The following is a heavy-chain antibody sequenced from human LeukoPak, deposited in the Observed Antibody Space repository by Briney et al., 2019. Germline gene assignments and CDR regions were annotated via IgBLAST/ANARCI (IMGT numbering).Heavy chain of an antibody. Sequence: SETLSLTCTVSGDSISSYYWSWIRQPPGKGLEWIGYIYSGGSTYYNPSLKSRVTISVDTSKNQFSLKLTSVTAADTAVYYCARDRWVLDYWGRGTLVTVSS. D-gene: IGHD5-24*01. CDR3: ARDRWVLDY. CDR2: IYSGGST. CDR1: GDSISSYY. J-gene: IGHJ4*02. V-gene: IGHV4-59*01.